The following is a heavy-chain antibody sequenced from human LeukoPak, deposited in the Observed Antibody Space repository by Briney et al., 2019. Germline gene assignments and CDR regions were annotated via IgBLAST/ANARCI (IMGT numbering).Heavy chain of an antibody. D-gene: IGHD4-23*01. V-gene: IGHV4-34*01. CDR2: INHSGST. Sequence: KPSETLSLTCAVYGGSFSGYYWSWIRQPPGKGLEWIGEINHSGSTNYNPSLKSRVTISVDTSKNQFSLKLSSVTAADTAVYYCARLTADYGGNSPLYYFDYWGQGTLVTVSS. CDR1: GGSFSGYY. CDR3: ARLTADYGGNSPLYYFDY. J-gene: IGHJ4*02.